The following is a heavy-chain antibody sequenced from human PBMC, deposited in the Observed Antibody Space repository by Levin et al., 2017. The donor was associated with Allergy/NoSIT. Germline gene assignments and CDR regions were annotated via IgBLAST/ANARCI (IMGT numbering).Heavy chain of an antibody. D-gene: IGHD3-16*02. CDR1: GFTFGDYA. CDR3: ARGGPPNYDYNWGSYRDGYFDY. J-gene: IGHJ4*02. Sequence: PGGSLRLSCTGSGFTFGDYAMSWVRQAPGKGLEWVGFIRNKAHGGTTEYAAPVKGRLTISRDDSKSIAYLQMNSLKTEDTAVYFCARGGPPNYDYNWGSYRDGYFDYWGQGTLVTVSS. CDR2: IRNKAHGGTT. V-gene: IGHV3-49*04.